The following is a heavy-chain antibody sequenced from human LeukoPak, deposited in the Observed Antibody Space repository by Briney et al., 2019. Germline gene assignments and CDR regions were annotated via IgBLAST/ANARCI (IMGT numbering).Heavy chain of an antibody. J-gene: IGHJ5*02. V-gene: IGHV3-7*01. CDR3: AKDKSSGDYNNWFDP. Sequence: PGGSLRLSCAASGFTFSNYWLSWVRQVPGKGPEWVANIRQDAKEIYYVDSVKGRFTISRDNAKNSLYLQMNSLRAEDTAVYYCAKDKSSGDYNNWFDPWGQGTLVTVSS. CDR1: GFTFSNYW. D-gene: IGHD4-17*01. CDR2: IRQDAKEI.